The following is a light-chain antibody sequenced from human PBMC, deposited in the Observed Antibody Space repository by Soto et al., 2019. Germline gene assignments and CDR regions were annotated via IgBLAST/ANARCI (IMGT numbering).Light chain of an antibody. CDR2: DVS. CDR1: SADIGAFNY. V-gene: IGLV2-14*03. CDR3: SSYSTSSALV. J-gene: IGLJ2*01. Sequence: QSALTQPASVSGSPGQSITISCAGTSADIGAFNYVSWYQHHPGKAPKLLIYDVSDRPSGVSTRFSASKSANTASLTISGLQDDDEADYYCSSYSTSSALVFGGGTKLTVL.